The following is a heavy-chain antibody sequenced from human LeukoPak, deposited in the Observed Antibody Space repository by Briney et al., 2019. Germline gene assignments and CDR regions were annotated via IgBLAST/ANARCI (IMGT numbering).Heavy chain of an antibody. V-gene: IGHV6-1*01. CDR2: TYYRSKWYN. J-gene: IGHJ4*02. Sequence: SQTLSLTCAISGDSVSSNSAAWNWIRQSPSRGLEWLGRTYYRSKWYNDYAVSVKSRITINPDTSKNQFSLQLMSVTAADTAVYYCARVRRSRIAELDYWGQGTLVTVSS. D-gene: IGHD6-13*01. CDR1: GDSVSSNSAA. CDR3: ARVRRSRIAELDY.